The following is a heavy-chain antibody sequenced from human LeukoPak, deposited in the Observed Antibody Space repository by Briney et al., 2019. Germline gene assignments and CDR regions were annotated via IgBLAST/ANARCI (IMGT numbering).Heavy chain of an antibody. CDR1: GYPISSGYY. CDR3: AREYSSSWYPTVFDY. D-gene: IGHD6-13*01. CDR2: IYHRGST. Sequence: PSETLSLTCTVSGYPISSGYYWGWIRQPPGKGLEWIGGIYHRGSTYYNPSLKSRVTISVDTSKNQFSLKLSSVTAADTAVYYCAREYSSSWYPTVFDYWGQGTLVTVSS. V-gene: IGHV4-38-2*02. J-gene: IGHJ4*02.